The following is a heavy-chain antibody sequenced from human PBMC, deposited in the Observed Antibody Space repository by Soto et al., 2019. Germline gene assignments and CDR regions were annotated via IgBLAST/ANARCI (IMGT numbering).Heavy chain of an antibody. CDR2: ISSTTNYI. CDR1: GFTFTRYS. Sequence: GGSLRLSCAASGFTFTRYSMNWVRQAPGKGLEWVSSISSTTNYIYYGDSMKGRFTISRDNAKNSLYLEMNSLRAEDTAVYYCARESEELTSNFDYWCQGTLVTLSS. D-gene: IGHD1-26*01. V-gene: IGHV3-21*06. CDR3: ARESEELTSNFDY. J-gene: IGHJ4*02.